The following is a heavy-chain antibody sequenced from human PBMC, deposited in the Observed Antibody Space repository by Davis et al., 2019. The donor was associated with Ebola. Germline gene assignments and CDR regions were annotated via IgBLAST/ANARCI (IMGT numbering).Heavy chain of an antibody. CDR1: GFTFSSYS. CDR3: ARDPTYYDFWSGYNRYYFDY. D-gene: IGHD3-3*01. V-gene: IGHV3-21*01. Sequence: GEPLKISCAASGFTFSSYSMNWVRQAPGKGLEWVSSISSSSSYIYYADSVKGRFTISRDNAKNSLYLQMNSLRDEDTAVYYCARDPTYYDFWSGYNRYYFDYWGQGTLVTVSS. J-gene: IGHJ4*02. CDR2: ISSSSSYI.